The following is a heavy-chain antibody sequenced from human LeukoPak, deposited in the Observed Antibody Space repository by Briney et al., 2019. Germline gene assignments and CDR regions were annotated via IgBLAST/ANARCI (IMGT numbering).Heavy chain of an antibody. CDR3: AKEGYDYVWGSYRYVYFDY. Sequence: GGSLRLSCAASGFTFSSYAMSWVRQAPGKGLEWVSAISGSGGSTDYVDSVKGRFTISRDNSKNTLYLQINILRAEDTAVYYCAKEGYDYVWGSYRYVYFDYWGQGTLVTVSS. CDR2: ISGSGGST. D-gene: IGHD3-16*02. J-gene: IGHJ4*02. CDR1: GFTFSSYA. V-gene: IGHV3-23*01.